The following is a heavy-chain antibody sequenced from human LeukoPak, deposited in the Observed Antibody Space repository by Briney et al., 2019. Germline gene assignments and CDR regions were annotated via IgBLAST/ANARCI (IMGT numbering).Heavy chain of an antibody. Sequence: SETLSLTCAVYGGSFSGYYWSWIRQPPGMGLEWIGEINHSGSTNYNPSLKSRVTISVDTSKNQFSLKLSSVTAADTAVYYCAGGGYSSSWSLGYYFDYWGQGTLVTVSS. D-gene: IGHD6-13*01. CDR3: AGGGYSSSWSLGYYFDY. CDR2: INHSGST. CDR1: GGSFSGYY. V-gene: IGHV4-34*01. J-gene: IGHJ4*02.